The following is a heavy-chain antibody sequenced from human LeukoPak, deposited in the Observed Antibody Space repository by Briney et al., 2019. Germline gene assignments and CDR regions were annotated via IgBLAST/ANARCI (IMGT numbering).Heavy chain of an antibody. V-gene: IGHV3-9*01. CDR1: GFTFDDYA. CDR2: ISWNSGSI. D-gene: IGHD6-6*01. CDR3: AKDIGYSSSSDYFDY. J-gene: IGHJ4*02. Sequence: GRSLRLSCAASGFTFDDYAMHWVRQAPGKGLEWVSGISWNSGSIGYADSVKGRFTISRDNAKNSLYLQMNSLRAKDTALYYCAKDIGYSSSSDYFDYWGQGTLVTVSS.